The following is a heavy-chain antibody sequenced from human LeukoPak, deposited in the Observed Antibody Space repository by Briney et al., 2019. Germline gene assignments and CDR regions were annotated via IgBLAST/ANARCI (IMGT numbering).Heavy chain of an antibody. Sequence: PGGSLRLSCAASGFTFSSYAMSWVRQAPGKGLEWVSAISGSGGSTHYADSVKGRFTISRDNSKNTLYLQMNSLRAEDTAVYYCAKGSYCGGDCYSGSSPGSYAFDIWGQGTMVTVSS. D-gene: IGHD2-21*02. J-gene: IGHJ3*02. CDR1: GFTFSSYA. CDR2: ISGSGGST. CDR3: AKGSYCGGDCYSGSSPGSYAFDI. V-gene: IGHV3-23*01.